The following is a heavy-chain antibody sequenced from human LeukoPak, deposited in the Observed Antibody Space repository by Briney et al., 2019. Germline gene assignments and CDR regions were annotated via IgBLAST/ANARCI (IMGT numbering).Heavy chain of an antibody. J-gene: IGHJ5*02. CDR3: ARDWWFDP. Sequence: PGGSLRLSCAASGFTFSSYGMSWVRQAPGKGLEWVSAISGSGGSTYYADSVKGRFTISRDNAKNTLYLQMNILRAEDTAVYYCARDWWFDPWGQGTLVTVSS. CDR1: GFTFSSYG. V-gene: IGHV3-23*01. CDR2: ISGSGGST.